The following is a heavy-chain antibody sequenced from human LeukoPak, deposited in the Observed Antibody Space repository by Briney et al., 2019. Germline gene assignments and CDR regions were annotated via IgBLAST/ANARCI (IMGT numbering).Heavy chain of an antibody. CDR3: ARGTKISIDY. V-gene: IGHV4-31*03. D-gene: IGHD2-8*01. CDR2: IYYSGST. Sequence: SETLSLTCTDSGGSISSGGYYWSWIRQHPGKGLEWIGYIYYSGSTYYNPSLKSRVTISVDTSKNQFSLKLSSVTAADTAVYYCARGTKISIDYWGQGTLVTVSS. CDR1: GGSISSGGYY. J-gene: IGHJ4*02.